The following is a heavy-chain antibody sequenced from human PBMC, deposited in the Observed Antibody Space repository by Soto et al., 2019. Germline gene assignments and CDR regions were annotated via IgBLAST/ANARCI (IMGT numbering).Heavy chain of an antibody. D-gene: IGHD7-27*01. CDR2: ISYDGSNK. Sequence: QVQLVESGGGVVQPGRSLRLSCAASGFTFSSYAMHWVRQAPGKGLEWVAVISYDGSNKYYADSVKGRFTISRDNSKNTLYLQMNSLRAEDTAVYYCARVPTNRGHFDYWGQGTLVTVSS. CDR1: GFTFSSYA. V-gene: IGHV3-30-3*01. CDR3: ARVPTNRGHFDY. J-gene: IGHJ4*02.